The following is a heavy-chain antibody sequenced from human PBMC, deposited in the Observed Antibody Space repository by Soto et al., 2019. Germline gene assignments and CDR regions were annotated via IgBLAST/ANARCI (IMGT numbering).Heavy chain of an antibody. CDR3: ARFKGEYSSSWYRSYYYYGMDV. CDR2: IDPSDSYT. J-gene: IGHJ6*02. Sequence: GESLKISCKGSGYSFTSYWISWVRQMPGKCLEWMGRIDPSDSYTNYSPSFQGHVTISADKSISTAYLQWSSLKASDTAMYYCARFKGEYSSSWYRSYYYYGMDVWGQGXTVTVSS. D-gene: IGHD6-13*01. V-gene: IGHV5-10-1*01. CDR1: GYSFTSYW.